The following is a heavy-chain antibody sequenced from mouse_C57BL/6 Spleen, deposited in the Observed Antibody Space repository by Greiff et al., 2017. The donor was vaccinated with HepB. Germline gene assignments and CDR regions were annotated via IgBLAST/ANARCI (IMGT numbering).Heavy chain of an antibody. CDR1: GYAFTNYL. Sequence: VQRVESGAELVRPGTSVKVSCKASGYAFTNYLIEWVKQRPGQGLEWIGVINPGSGGTNYNEKFKGKATLTADKSSSTAYMQLSSLTSEDSAVYFCARSAGAYWGQGTLVTVSA. V-gene: IGHV1-54*01. CDR3: ARSAGAY. CDR2: INPGSGGT. J-gene: IGHJ3*01.